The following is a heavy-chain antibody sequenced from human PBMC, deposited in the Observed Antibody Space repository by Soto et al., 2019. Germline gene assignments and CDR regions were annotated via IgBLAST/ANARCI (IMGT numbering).Heavy chain of an antibody. D-gene: IGHD1-7*01. V-gene: IGHV3-74*01. J-gene: IGHJ6*02. Sequence: VGSLRLSCAASGFTFSSYWMHWVRQAPGKGLVWVSRINSDGSSTSYADSVKGRFTISRDNAKNTLYLQMNSLRAEDTAVYYCARVGWNFGYGMDVWGQGTTVTVSS. CDR3: ARVGWNFGYGMDV. CDR1: GFTFSSYW. CDR2: INSDGSST.